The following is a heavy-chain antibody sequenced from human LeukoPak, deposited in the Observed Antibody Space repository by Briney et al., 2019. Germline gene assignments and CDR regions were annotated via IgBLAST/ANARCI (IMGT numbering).Heavy chain of an antibody. CDR2: IYYSGST. Sequence: PSETLSLTCAVSGGSISSGGYYWGWIRQPPGKGLEWIGSIYYSGSTYYNPSLKSRVTISVDTSKNQFSLKLSSVTAADTAVYYCARARPYYDILTGYFFDYWGQGTLVTVSS. CDR1: GGSISSGGYY. D-gene: IGHD3-9*01. J-gene: IGHJ4*02. CDR3: ARARPYYDILTGYFFDY. V-gene: IGHV4-39*01.